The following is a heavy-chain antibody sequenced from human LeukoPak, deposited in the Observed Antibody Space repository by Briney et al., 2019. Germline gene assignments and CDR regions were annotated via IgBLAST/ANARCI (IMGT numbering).Heavy chain of an antibody. V-gene: IGHV4-4*02. J-gene: IGHJ4*02. CDR3: ARWSDYGSGRGGYYFDY. Sequence: KTSETLSLTCSVSIGSISSSNWWSWVRQPPGKGLEWIGEIYHSGSTNYNPSLKSRATISVDKSKNQFSLKLSSVTAADTVVYYCARWSDYGSGRGGYYFDYWGQGTLVTVSS. CDR2: IYHSGST. CDR1: IGSISSSNW. D-gene: IGHD3-10*01.